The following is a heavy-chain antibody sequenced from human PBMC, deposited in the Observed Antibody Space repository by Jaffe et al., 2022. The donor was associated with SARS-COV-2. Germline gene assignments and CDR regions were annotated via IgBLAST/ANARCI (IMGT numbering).Heavy chain of an antibody. CDR1: GYTFTGYY. J-gene: IGHJ5*02. V-gene: IGHV1-2*02. CDR2: INPNSGGT. D-gene: IGHD4-17*01. Sequence: QVQLVQSGAEVKKPGASVKVSCKASGYTFTGYYMHWVRQAPGQGLEWMGWINPNSGGTNYAQKFQGRVTMTRDTSISTAYMELSRLRSDDTAVYYCARPIGPDDYGDYYDWFDPWGQGTLVTVSS. CDR3: ARPIGPDDYGDYYDWFDP.